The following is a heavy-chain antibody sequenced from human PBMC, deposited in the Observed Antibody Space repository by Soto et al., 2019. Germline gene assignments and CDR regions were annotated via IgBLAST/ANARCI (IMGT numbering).Heavy chain of an antibody. CDR2: INPSGGST. D-gene: IGHD2-2*01. J-gene: IGHJ6*03. CDR3: ATGSSSNTNCYVSHTEA. Sequence: QVQLVQSGAEVKKPGASVKVSCKASGYTFSSYYMHWVRQAPGQGLEWMGIINPSGGSTSYAQQYQGRVTMTRDTSTGTVYMELSSLRSEDTAMYYCATGSSSNTNCYVSHTEAWGRGTTVNVS. V-gene: IGHV1-46*03. CDR1: GYTFSSYY.